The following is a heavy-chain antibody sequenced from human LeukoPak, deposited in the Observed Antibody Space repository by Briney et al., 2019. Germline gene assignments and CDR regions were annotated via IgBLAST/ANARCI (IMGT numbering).Heavy chain of an antibody. CDR3: ARTRLGYCSSTSCYGKYYFDY. D-gene: IGHD2-2*01. CDR2: INHSGST. CDR1: GGSFSDYY. J-gene: IGHJ4*02. V-gene: IGHV4-34*01. Sequence: SETLSPTCAVYGGSFSDYYWSWIRQPPGKGLEWIGEINHSGSTNYNPSLKSRVTISVDTSKNQFSLKLSSVTAADTAVYYCARTRLGYCSSTSCYGKYYFDYWGQGTLVTVSS.